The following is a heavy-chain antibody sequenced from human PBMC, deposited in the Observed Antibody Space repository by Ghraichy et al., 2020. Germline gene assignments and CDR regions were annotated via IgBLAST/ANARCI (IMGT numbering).Heavy chain of an antibody. CDR2: INHSGGT. V-gene: IGHV4-34*01. CDR1: GVSFSAYY. D-gene: IGHD6-13*01. J-gene: IGHJ1*01. Sequence: SETLSLTCAVYGVSFSAYYWTWIRQPPGKGLEWIGEINHSGGTNYNPSPKSRVTISVDTSKNHLSLKMNSVTAADTAVYYCAKWVFAAGTKLHHWGQGALVPVSS. CDR3: AKWVFAAGTKLHH.